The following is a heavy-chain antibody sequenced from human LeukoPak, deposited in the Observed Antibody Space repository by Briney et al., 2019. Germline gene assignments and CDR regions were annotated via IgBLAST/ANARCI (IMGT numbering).Heavy chain of an antibody. D-gene: IGHD4/OR15-4a*01. CDR3: AKGMGGTNCPFDY. Sequence: SETLSLTCTGSGGSLSSHSWSWIRQPPGTGLVWVGYIFYTGSTNYNPSLESRVNISLDTSKNEYSLKLNSATAAATAVYYCAKGMGGTNCPFDYWGQGTLVTVSS. V-gene: IGHV4-59*11. CDR1: GGSLSSHS. CDR2: IFYTGST. J-gene: IGHJ4*02.